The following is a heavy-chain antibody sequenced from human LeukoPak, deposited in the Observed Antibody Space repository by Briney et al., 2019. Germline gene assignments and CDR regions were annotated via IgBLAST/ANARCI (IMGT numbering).Heavy chain of an antibody. V-gene: IGHV4-59*01. J-gene: IGHJ4*02. Sequence: PSETLSLTCTVSGGSISSYYWSWIRQPPGKGLEWIGYIYYSGSTNYNPSLKSRVTISVDTSKNQFSLKLSSVIAADTAVYYCARVRGYSYGFWYYFDYWGQGTLVTVSS. CDR1: GGSISSYY. D-gene: IGHD5-18*01. CDR2: IYYSGST. CDR3: ARVRGYSYGFWYYFDY.